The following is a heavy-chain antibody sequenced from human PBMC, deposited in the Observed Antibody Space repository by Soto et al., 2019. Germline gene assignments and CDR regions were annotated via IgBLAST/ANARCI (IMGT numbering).Heavy chain of an antibody. CDR2: IYYSGST. CDR1: GGSISSGDYY. Sequence: LCGGSISSGDYYWSWIRQPPGKGLEWIWYIYYSGSTYYNPSLKSRVTISVDTSKNQFSLKLSSVTAADTAVYYCARDPPTGQDYRWGQGTLVTVSS. J-gene: IGHJ4*02. D-gene: IGHD3-16*02. CDR3: ARDPPTGQDYR. V-gene: IGHV4-30-4*01.